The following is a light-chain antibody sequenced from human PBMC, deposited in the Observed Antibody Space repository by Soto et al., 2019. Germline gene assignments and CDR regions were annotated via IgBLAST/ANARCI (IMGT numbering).Light chain of an antibody. Sequence: QSVLTQPATVSGSPGQSNTISCTGTSSDVGGYNYVSWYQQHPGKAPKLMLYEVSNRPSGVSNRFSGSKSGNTASLTIFGLQAEDEADYYCNSHTSSSTRPYVFGTGTKVTVL. CDR2: EVS. CDR3: NSHTSSSTRPYV. J-gene: IGLJ1*01. CDR1: SSDVGGYNY. V-gene: IGLV2-14*01.